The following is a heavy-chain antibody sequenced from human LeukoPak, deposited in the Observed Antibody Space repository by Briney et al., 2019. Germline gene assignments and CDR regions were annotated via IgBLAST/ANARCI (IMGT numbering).Heavy chain of an antibody. CDR2: INWNGDRT. D-gene: IGHD2-15*01. CDR3: TRKGVSGSILRQFFAY. Sequence: GGSLRLSCAASGFSFDDYGMSWVRHVPGKGLEWVTGINWNGDRTSYVDSVKGRFTISRDNAKNSLHLQMNSLRVEDTAFYYCTRKGVSGSILRQFFAYWGQGTLVAVTS. CDR1: GFSFDDYG. V-gene: IGHV3-20*04. J-gene: IGHJ4*02.